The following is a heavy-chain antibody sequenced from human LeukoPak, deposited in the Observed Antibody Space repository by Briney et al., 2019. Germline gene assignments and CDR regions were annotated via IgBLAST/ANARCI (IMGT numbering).Heavy chain of an antibody. D-gene: IGHD5-18*01. CDR2: IYYRKNT. CDR3: ASPRGFSYGYLDY. J-gene: IGHJ4*02. V-gene: IGHV4-39*01. Sequence: SETLSLTCTVSGGSISSSSAYWGWIRQPPGKGLEWIGSIYYRKNTYYNPSLKSRVTISADTSKNQFSLTLGSVSATDTAVYYCASPRGFSYGYLDYWGQGTLVTVSS. CDR1: GGSISSSSAY.